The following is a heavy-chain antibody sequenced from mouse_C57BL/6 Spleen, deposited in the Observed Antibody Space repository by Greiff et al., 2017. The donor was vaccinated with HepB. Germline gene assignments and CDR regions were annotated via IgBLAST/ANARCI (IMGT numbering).Heavy chain of an antibody. Sequence: EVKLVESGGDLVKPGGSLKLSCAASGFTFSSYGMSWVRQTPDKRLEWVATISSGGSYTYYPDSVKGRFTISRDNAKNTLYLQMSSLKSEDTAMYYCARIRPPYAMDYWGQGTSVTVSS. CDR1: GFTFSSYG. CDR3: ARIRPPYAMDY. V-gene: IGHV5-6*02. J-gene: IGHJ4*01. CDR2: ISSGGSYT.